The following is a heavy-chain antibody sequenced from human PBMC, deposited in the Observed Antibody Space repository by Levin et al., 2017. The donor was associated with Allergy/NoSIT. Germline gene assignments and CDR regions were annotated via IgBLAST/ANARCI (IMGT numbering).Heavy chain of an antibody. D-gene: IGHD6-13*01. J-gene: IGHJ3*02. CDR2: ISYKGNT. CDR1: GYTFTNYG. V-gene: IGHV1-18*03. Sequence: ASVKVSCKASGYTFTNYGISWVRQAPGQGLEWMGWISYKGNTKNAEKFQGRVTMTTDTSTSTAYMELRTLTYDDMAVYYCARDPYWGLAAPGAHNDPFDIWGQGTMVTVSS. CDR3: ARDPYWGLAAPGAHNDPFDI.